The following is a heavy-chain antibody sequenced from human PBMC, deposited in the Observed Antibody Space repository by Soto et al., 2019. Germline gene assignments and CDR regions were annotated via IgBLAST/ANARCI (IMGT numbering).Heavy chain of an antibody. J-gene: IGHJ3*02. CDR3: ARRIRGVNDAFDI. CDR1: GGSFSGYY. CDR2: INDSGST. V-gene: IGHV4-34*01. D-gene: IGHD3-10*01. Sequence: SETLSLTCAVYGGSFSGYYWSWIRQPPGKGLEWIGEINDSGSTNYDPSLKSRVTISVDTSKNQFSLKLSSVTAADTAVYYCARRIRGVNDAFDIWGQGTMVTVSS.